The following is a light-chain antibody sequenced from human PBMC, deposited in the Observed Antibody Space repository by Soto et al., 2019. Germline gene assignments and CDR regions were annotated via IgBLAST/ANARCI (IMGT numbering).Light chain of an antibody. J-gene: IGLJ1*01. CDR3: SSYAGSSNFV. Sequence: QSALTQPPSASGFPGQSVTISCTGTSSDFGYYDYVSWYQQHPGKAPKLVIYNVTNLPSGVPDRFSASKSGNAASLTVSGLRAEDEADYYCSSYAGSSNFVFGSGTKLTVL. CDR1: SSDFGYYDY. CDR2: NVT. V-gene: IGLV2-8*01.